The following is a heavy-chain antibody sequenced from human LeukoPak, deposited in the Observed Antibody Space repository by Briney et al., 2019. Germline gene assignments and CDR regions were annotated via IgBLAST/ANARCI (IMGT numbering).Heavy chain of an antibody. J-gene: IGHJ5*02. Sequence: PSETLSLTCTVSGGSISSSSYYWGWIRQPPGKGLEWIGSIYYSGSTYYNPSLKSRVTISVDTSKNQFSLKLSSVTAADTAVYYCARDQAGRWFDPWGQGTLVTVSS. CDR1: GGSISSSSYY. CDR2: IYYSGST. D-gene: IGHD1-14*01. V-gene: IGHV4-39*07. CDR3: ARDQAGRWFDP.